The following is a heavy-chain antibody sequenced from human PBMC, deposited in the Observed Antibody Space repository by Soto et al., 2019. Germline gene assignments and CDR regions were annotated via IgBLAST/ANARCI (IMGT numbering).Heavy chain of an antibody. CDR3: VLTATTAEYFQH. Sequence: SETLSLTCTVSGGSISSYYWSWIRQPPGKGLEWIGSIYHSGSTNYSPSLKSRVTISVDTSKNQFSLKLSSVTAADTAMYYCVLTATTAEYFQHWGQGTLVTVSS. V-gene: IGHV4-59*01. D-gene: IGHD2-15*01. CDR2: IYHSGST. CDR1: GGSISSYY. J-gene: IGHJ1*01.